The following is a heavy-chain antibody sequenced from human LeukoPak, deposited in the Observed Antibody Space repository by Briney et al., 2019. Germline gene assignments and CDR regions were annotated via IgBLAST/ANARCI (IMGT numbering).Heavy chain of an antibody. D-gene: IGHD2-21*02. J-gene: IGHJ4*02. Sequence: GGSLRLSCAASGLTFSTYGMHWVRQAPGKGLEWVALIWYDGSNKYYADSVKGRFTISRDNSKNTLYLQMNSVRAEDTAVYYCASEAYCGGDCYEVYDNWGQGTLVTVAS. CDR2: IWYDGSNK. V-gene: IGHV3-33*01. CDR1: GLTFSTYG. CDR3: ASEAYCGGDCYEVYDN.